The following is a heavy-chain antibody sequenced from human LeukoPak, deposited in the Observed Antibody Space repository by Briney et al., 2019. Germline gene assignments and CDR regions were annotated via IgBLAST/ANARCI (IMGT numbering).Heavy chain of an antibody. J-gene: IGHJ5*02. CDR3: ARAPPGSSGWNYRWFDP. V-gene: IGHV1-18*01. CDR2: ISAYNGNT. Sequence: ASVKVSCKASGYTFTSYGISWVRQAPGQGLEWMGWISAYNGNTNYAQKLQGRVTMTTDTSTSTAYMELRSLRSDDTAVYYCARAPPGSSGWNYRWFDPWGQGTLVTVSS. CDR1: GYTFTSYG. D-gene: IGHD1-7*01.